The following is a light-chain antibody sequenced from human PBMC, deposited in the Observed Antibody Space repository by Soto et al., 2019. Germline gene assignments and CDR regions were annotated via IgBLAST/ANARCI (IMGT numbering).Light chain of an antibody. CDR2: GAS. CDR3: QQYCSAQS. Sequence: EIVLTQSPGTLSLSPGERATLSCRASQSVSSNYLAWYQQKLGQAPRLLIYGASSRATGIPDRFSGSGSGTDFTLTISRLEPEDFAVYYCQQYCSAQSFGQGTKVEIK. J-gene: IGKJ1*01. CDR1: QSVSSNY. V-gene: IGKV3-20*01.